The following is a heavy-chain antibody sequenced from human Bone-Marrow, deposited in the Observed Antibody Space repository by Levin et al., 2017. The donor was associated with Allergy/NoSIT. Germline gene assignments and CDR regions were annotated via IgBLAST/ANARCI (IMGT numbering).Heavy chain of an antibody. CDR2: ISYDGSNK. CDR3: AREGTRYCSSTSCYGRNWFDP. Sequence: GESLKISCAASGFTFSSYAMHWVRQAPGKGLEWVAVISYDGSNKYYADSVKGRFTISRDNSKNTLYLQMNSLRAEDTAVYYCAREGTRYCSSTSCYGRNWFDPWGQGTLVTVSS. V-gene: IGHV3-30*04. J-gene: IGHJ5*02. CDR1: GFTFSSYA. D-gene: IGHD2-2*01.